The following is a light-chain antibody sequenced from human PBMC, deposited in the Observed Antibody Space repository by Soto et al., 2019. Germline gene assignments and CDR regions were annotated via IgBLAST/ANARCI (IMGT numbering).Light chain of an antibody. V-gene: IGKV1-5*03. Sequence: DIQMTQSPSTLSAPVGDRVTITCRASQSISSWLAWYQQKPGKAPKLLIYKASSLESGVPSRFSGSGSGTEFTLTISSLQPDDFATYYCQQYTAIAWTFGQGTKVEVK. CDR2: KAS. CDR3: QQYTAIAWT. CDR1: QSISSW. J-gene: IGKJ1*01.